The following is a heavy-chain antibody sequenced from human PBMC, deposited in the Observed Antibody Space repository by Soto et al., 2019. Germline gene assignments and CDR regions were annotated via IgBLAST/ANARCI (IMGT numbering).Heavy chain of an antibody. V-gene: IGHV3-33*01. D-gene: IGHD1-1*01. J-gene: IGHJ4*02. CDR2: IWYDGSNK. CDR1: GFTFSSYG. CDR3: ARALEGGFDY. Sequence: QVQLVESGGGVVQPGRSLRLSCAASGFTFSSYGMHWVRQAPGKGLEWVAVIWYDGSNKYYADSVKGRFTISRDNSKNTLYLQMNSLRAEDTAVYCCARALEGGFDYWGQGTLVTVSS.